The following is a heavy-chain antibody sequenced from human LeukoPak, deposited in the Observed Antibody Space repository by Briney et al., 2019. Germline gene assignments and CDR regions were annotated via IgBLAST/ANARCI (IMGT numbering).Heavy chain of an antibody. V-gene: IGHV3-23*01. J-gene: IGHJ4*02. CDR3: AKSSLVVVTAGDY. Sequence: PGGSLRLSCAASGFTFSSYAMSWVRKAPGKGLEWVSAISGSGGSTYSADSVKGRFTISRENSKNTLYLQMNSLRAEDTAVYYCAKSSLVVVTAGDYWGQGTLVTVSS. CDR1: GFTFSSYA. CDR2: ISGSGGST. D-gene: IGHD2-21*02.